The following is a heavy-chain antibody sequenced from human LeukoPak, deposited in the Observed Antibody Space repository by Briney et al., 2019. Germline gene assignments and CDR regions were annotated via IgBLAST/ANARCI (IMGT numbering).Heavy chain of an antibody. J-gene: IGHJ3*02. CDR3: ARGILNSSSWYSEPDAFDI. CDR2: INHSGST. Sequence: PSETLSLTCAVYGGSFSGYYWSWIRQPPGKGLEWIGEINHSGSTNYNPSLKSRVTISVDTSKNQFSLKLSSVTAADTAVYYCARGILNSSSWYSEPDAFDIWGQGTMVTVSS. D-gene: IGHD6-13*01. V-gene: IGHV4-34*01. CDR1: GGSFSGYY.